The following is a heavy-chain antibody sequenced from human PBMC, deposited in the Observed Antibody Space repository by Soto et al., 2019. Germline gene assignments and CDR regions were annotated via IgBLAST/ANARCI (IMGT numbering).Heavy chain of an antibody. D-gene: IGHD2-2*02. CDR3: AREDCSSTSCYKGAGYYYYYGMDV. Sequence: SVKVSCKASGGTFSSYAISWVRQAPGQGLEWMGGIIPIFGTANYAQKFQGRVTITADESTSTAYMELSSLRSEDTAVYYCAREDCSSTSCYKGAGYYYYYGMDVWGQGTTVTVSS. J-gene: IGHJ6*02. V-gene: IGHV1-69*13. CDR2: IIPIFGTA. CDR1: GGTFSSYA.